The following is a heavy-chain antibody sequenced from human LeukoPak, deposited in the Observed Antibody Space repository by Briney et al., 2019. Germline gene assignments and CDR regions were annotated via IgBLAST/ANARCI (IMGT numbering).Heavy chain of an antibody. Sequence: ASVKVSCKASGYTFTGYYMHWVRQAPGQGLEWMGWINPNSGGTNYAQKFQGRVTMTRDTSITTAYMELRRLESDDTAVYYCAREVLVYGLDVWGNGTTVIVSA. J-gene: IGHJ6*04. CDR2: INPNSGGT. V-gene: IGHV1-2*02. CDR3: AREVLVYGLDV. CDR1: GYTFTGYY. D-gene: IGHD3-3*02.